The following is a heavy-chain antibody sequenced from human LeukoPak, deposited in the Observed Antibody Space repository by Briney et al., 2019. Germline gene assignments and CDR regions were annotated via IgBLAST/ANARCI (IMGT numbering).Heavy chain of an antibody. V-gene: IGHV4-38-2*02. Sequence: SETLSLTCTVSGFSITSGYFWGWIRQPPGKGLEWIGNVYTTGAGSTYHNPSLKSRVTVSSDTSKNQFSLKLSSVTAADTAVYYCARHKGYYYSYMDVWGKGTTVTISS. CDR2: VYTTGAGST. CDR1: GFSITSGYF. J-gene: IGHJ6*03. CDR3: ARHKGYYYSYMDV.